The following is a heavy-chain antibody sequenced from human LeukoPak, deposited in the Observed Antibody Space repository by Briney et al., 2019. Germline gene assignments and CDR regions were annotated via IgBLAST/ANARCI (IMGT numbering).Heavy chain of an antibody. J-gene: IGHJ4*02. D-gene: IGHD3-10*01. Sequence: SETLSLTCTVSGGSISSYYWSWIRQPPGKGLEWIGYIYYSGSTNYNPSLKSRVTISVDTSKNQFSLKLSSVTAADTAVYYCANSRVNYYGPPYDYWGQGTLVTVSS. CDR3: ANSRVNYYGPPYDY. CDR1: GGSISSYY. CDR2: IYYSGST. V-gene: IGHV4-59*01.